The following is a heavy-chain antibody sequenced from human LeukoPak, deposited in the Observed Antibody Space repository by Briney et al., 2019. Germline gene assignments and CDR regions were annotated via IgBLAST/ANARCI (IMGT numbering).Heavy chain of an antibody. J-gene: IGHJ6*02. Sequence: PSQTLSLTCTVSGGSISSGRYHWTSARRPPGKGLGWNGYNYHSESHYYNPSLKNRVTISVDRSKNQFSLKLSSVTAADTAVYYCARDKSAKVASSGWPRDRDYYYGMDVWGQGTTVTVSS. D-gene: IGHD6-19*01. CDR1: GGSISSGRYH. V-gene: IGHV4-30-2*01. CDR3: ARDKSAKVASSGWPRDRDYYYGMDV. CDR2: NYHSESH.